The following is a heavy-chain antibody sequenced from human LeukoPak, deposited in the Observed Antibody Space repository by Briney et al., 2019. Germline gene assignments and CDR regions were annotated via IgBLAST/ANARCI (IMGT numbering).Heavy chain of an antibody. D-gene: IGHD4-17*01. CDR3: ARSPDYGDYYYYYMDV. V-gene: IGHV4-4*07. J-gene: IGHJ6*03. CDR2: IYSSGST. CDR1: GGSISSYY. Sequence: SETLSLTCTVSGGSISSYYGSWIRQPAGKGLEWIGRIYSSGSTNYNPSLKSRVTLSVDTSKNQFSLKLSSVTAADTAVYYCARSPDYGDYYYYYMDVWGKGTTVTVSS.